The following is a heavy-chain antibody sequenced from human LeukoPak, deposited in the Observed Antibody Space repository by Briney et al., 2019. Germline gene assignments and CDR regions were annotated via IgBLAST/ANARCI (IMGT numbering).Heavy chain of an antibody. Sequence: PGGSLTLSCVASGFTFSDYYMSWIRQAPGKGLEGVSYISSSGSTIYYADSVKGRFTIPRDNAKNSLYLQMNSLRAEDTAVYYCARPYDSSGYYEGASVDYWGQGTLVTVSS. CDR2: ISSSGSTI. V-gene: IGHV3-11*01. D-gene: IGHD3-22*01. CDR1: GFTFSDYY. J-gene: IGHJ4*02. CDR3: ARPYDSSGYYEGASVDY.